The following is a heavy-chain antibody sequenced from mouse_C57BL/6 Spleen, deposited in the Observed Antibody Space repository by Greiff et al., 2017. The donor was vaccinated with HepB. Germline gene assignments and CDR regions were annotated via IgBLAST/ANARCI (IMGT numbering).Heavy chain of an antibody. CDR3: ARESNYNYAMDY. J-gene: IGHJ4*01. Sequence: VKLMESGPELVKPGASVKISCKASGYAFSSSWMNWVKQRPGKGLEWIGRIYPGDGDTNYNGKFKGKATLTANKSSSTAYMQLSSLTSEDSAVYFCARESNYNYAMDYWGQGTSVTVSS. CDR2: IYPGDGDT. V-gene: IGHV1-82*01. D-gene: IGHD2-5*01. CDR1: GYAFSSSW.